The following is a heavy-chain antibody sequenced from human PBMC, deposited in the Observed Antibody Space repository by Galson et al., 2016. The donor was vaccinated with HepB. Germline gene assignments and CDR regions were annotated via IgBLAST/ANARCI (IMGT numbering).Heavy chain of an antibody. D-gene: IGHD5-24*01. CDR1: GFPLSTGGVG. V-gene: IGHV2-5*02. Sequence: PALVKPTQTLTLTCTFSGFPLSTGGVGVGWIRQPPGKALEWLALIYWDDDKRYTPSLRKRLTITKGTSKNQVVLTMTKMDPVDTATYFCARRRTDGYRRYFDYWGQGTLVTVSS. CDR3: ARRRTDGYRRYFDY. CDR2: IYWDDDK. J-gene: IGHJ4*02.